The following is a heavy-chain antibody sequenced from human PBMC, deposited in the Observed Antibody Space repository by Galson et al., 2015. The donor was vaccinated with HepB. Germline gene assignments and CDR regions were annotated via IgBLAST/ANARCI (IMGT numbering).Heavy chain of an antibody. J-gene: IGHJ4*02. CDR3: ARDPGISDNYHYFDC. Sequence: SLRLSCAASGFTFGSNAMNWVRQAPGPGLERISFVSRSSNAIYYADSVRGRFTISRDNAKNSLHLQMNSLRDEDTAVYFCARDPGISDNYHYFDCWGQGTLVTVSS. D-gene: IGHD1-1*01. CDR1: GFTFGSNA. V-gene: IGHV3-48*02. CDR2: VSRSSNAI.